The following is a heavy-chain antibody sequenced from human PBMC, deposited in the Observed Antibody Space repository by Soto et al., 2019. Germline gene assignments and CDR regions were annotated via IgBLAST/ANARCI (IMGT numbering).Heavy chain of an antibody. CDR1: GYSFTSYW. Sequence: EVQLVQSGAEVKKPGESLQISCKGSGYSFTSYWIGWVRQMPGKGLEWMGIIYPGDSDTRYSPSFQGQVTISADKSISTAYLQWSSLKASDTAMYYCARDGKSNAVAGPTDAFDIWGQGTMVTVSS. J-gene: IGHJ3*02. V-gene: IGHV5-51*01. CDR3: ARDGKSNAVAGPTDAFDI. D-gene: IGHD6-19*01. CDR2: IYPGDSDT.